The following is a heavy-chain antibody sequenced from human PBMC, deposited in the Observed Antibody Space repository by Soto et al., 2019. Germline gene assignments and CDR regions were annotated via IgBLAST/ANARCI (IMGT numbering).Heavy chain of an antibody. Sequence: VGSLRLSCAASGFTFSSYSMNWVRQAPGKGLEWVSSISSSSSYIYYADSVKGRFTVSRDNAKNSLYLQMNSLRAEDTAVYYCARDTRRGIDYWGQGTLVTVSS. CDR3: ARDTRRGIDY. V-gene: IGHV3-21*01. CDR1: GFTFSSYS. J-gene: IGHJ4*02. D-gene: IGHD3-10*01. CDR2: ISSSSSYI.